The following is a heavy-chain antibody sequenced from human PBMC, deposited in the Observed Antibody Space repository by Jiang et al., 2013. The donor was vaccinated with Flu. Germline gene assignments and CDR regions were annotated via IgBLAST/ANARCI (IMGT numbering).Heavy chain of an antibody. J-gene: IGHJ4*02. Sequence: VQLLESGGGLVQPGRSLRLSCAASGFRFDDYAMHWVRQAPGKGLEWVAGISWNSGSIGYADSVKGRFTISRDNAQNSLFLQMNSLRAEDTALYYCGKDVGSGYSYGEVDYWGQGTLVTVSS. V-gene: IGHV3-9*01. D-gene: IGHD6-13*01. CDR1: GFRFDDYA. CDR3: GKDVGSGYSYGEVDY. CDR2: ISWNSGSI.